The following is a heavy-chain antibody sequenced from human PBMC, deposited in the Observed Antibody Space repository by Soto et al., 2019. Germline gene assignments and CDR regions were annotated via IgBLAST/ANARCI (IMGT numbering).Heavy chain of an antibody. CDR3: ARGAYYDFWSGYYRDYYYGMDV. V-gene: IGHV3-30-3*01. CDR2: ISYDGSNK. Sequence: GESLRLSCAASGFTFSSYAMHWVRQAPGKGLEWVAVISYDGSNKYYADSLKGRFTISRDNSKNTLYLQMNSLRAEDTAVYYCARGAYYDFWSGYYRDYYYGMDVWGQGTTVTVSS. CDR1: GFTFSSYA. D-gene: IGHD3-3*01. J-gene: IGHJ6*02.